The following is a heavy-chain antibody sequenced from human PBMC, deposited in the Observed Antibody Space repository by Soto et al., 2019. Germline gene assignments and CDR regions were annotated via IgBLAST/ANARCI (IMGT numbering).Heavy chain of an antibody. V-gene: IGHV1-69*01. Sequence: QVQLVQSGAEVKKPGSSVKVSCKASGGTFSSYPINWVRQAPGQGLEWMGGVIPIFGTTNYAQKFQGRVTITADESTTTAYMEMSSLRSDDTAVYYCARDSSTSPYYSGMEVWGKGTTVTVSS. J-gene: IGHJ6*04. D-gene: IGHD4-17*01. CDR3: ARDSSTSPYYSGMEV. CDR1: GGTFSSYP. CDR2: VIPIFGTT.